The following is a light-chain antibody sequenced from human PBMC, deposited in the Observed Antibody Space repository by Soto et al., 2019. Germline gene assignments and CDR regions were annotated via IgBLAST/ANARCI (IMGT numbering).Light chain of an antibody. CDR2: KAS. V-gene: IGKV1-5*03. J-gene: IGKJ1*01. Sequence: DIQMTQSPSTLSGSVGDRGTITCRASQTISSWLAWYQQKPGKAPKLLIYKASTLRSGVPSRFSGSGSGTEFTLTISSLQPDDFATYYCQHYNSYSEAFGQGTKVDNK. CDR1: QTISSW. CDR3: QHYNSYSEA.